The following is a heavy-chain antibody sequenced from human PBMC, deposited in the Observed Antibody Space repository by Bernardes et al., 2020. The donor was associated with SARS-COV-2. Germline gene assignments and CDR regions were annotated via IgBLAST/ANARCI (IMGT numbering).Heavy chain of an antibody. Sequence: GSLRLSCAASGFTFSSYGMHWVRQAPGKGLEWVAVIWYDGSNKYYADSVKGRFTISRDNSKNTLYLQMNSLRAEDTAVYYCASSASGYYGMDVWGQGTTVTVSS. CDR3: ASSASGYYGMDV. CDR1: GFTFSSYG. V-gene: IGHV3-33*01. CDR2: IWYDGSNK. D-gene: IGHD1-26*01. J-gene: IGHJ6*02.